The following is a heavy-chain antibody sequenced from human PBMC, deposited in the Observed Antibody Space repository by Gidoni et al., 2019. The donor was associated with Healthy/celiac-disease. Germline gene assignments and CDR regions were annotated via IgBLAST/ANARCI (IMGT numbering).Heavy chain of an antibody. D-gene: IGHD3-10*01. Sequence: EVQLVESGGGWVQPGGSLRLSCAASGFTVSSHYMSWVRKAPGKGVELVSVIYSGGSTYYSDSVKGRFTISRDNSKNTLYLQMNSLRAEDTAVYYCARDSRGYYYGSGSPYYYYGMDVWGQGTTVTVSS. CDR1: GFTVSSHY. CDR2: IYSGGST. CDR3: ARDSRGYYYGSGSPYYYYGMDV. V-gene: IGHV3-66*01. J-gene: IGHJ6*02.